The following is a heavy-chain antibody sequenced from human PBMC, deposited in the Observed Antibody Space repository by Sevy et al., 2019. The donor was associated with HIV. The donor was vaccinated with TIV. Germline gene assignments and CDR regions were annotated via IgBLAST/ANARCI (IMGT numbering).Heavy chain of an antibody. CDR2: ISAYNGNT. Sequence: ASVKVSCKASGYTFTSYGISWVRQAPGQGLEWMGWISAYNGNTNYAQKLQGRVTMTTDTSTSTAYMELRSLGSDDTAVYYCARDQLYSSSWSPFDYWGQGTLVTVSS. CDR3: ARDQLYSSSWSPFDY. CDR1: GYTFTSYG. J-gene: IGHJ4*02. V-gene: IGHV1-18*01. D-gene: IGHD6-13*01.